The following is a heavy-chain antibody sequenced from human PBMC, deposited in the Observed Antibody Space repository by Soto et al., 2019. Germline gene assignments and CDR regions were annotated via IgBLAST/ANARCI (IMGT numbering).Heavy chain of an antibody. Sequence: QVQLVQSGAEVRKPGSSVKVSCKASGGTFSRYPISWVRQAPGQGLEWMGGIIPMFGTANHAQKCQGRVNITADESTSTAYMELSSLRSEDTAMYFCARARAVAGLYHGMDVWGQGTTVIVSS. CDR3: ARARAVAGLYHGMDV. CDR2: IIPMFGTA. J-gene: IGHJ6*02. CDR1: GGTFSRYP. D-gene: IGHD6-19*01. V-gene: IGHV1-69*01.